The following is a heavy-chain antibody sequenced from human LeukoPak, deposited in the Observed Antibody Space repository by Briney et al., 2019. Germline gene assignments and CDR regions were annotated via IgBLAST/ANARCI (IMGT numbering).Heavy chain of an antibody. CDR2: ISGSGGST. V-gene: IGHV3-23*01. CDR1: GFTFSSYG. CDR3: AKAKGYSSSWPFDY. D-gene: IGHD6-13*01. J-gene: IGHJ4*02. Sequence: GGSLRLSCAASGFTFSSYGMSWVRQAPGKGLEWVSAISGSGGSTYYADSVKGRFTISRDNSKNTLYLQTNSLRAEDTAVYYCAKAKGYSSSWPFDYWGQGTLVTVSS.